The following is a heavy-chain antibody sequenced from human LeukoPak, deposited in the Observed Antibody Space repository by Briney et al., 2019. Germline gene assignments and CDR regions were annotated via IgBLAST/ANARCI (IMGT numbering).Heavy chain of an antibody. D-gene: IGHD1-20*01. CDR2: ISSSSSTM. Sequence: ETVSLTCTVSGGSISSYYWSWVRQAPGKGLEWVSYISSSSSTMYYADSVKGRFTISRDNAKNSLSLQMNSLRAEDTAVYYCARDGYNWNDFYYYYYTDVWGKGTTVTVSS. J-gene: IGHJ6*03. CDR1: GGSISSYY. CDR3: ARDGYNWNDFYYYYYTDV. V-gene: IGHV3-48*01.